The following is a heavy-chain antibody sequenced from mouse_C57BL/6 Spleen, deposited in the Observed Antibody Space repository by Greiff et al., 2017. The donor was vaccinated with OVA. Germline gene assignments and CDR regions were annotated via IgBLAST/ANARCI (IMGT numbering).Heavy chain of an antibody. CDR1: GFSLPSSG. D-gene: IGHD2-4*01. J-gene: IGHJ4*01. V-gene: IGHV2-2*01. CDR2: IWSGGST. CDR3: AREGITPYYAMDY. Sequence: VPLQQSGPGLVPPSQSLSITCPVSGFSLPSSGVHWVRQSPGQGLEWLGVIWSGGSTDYNAAFISRLSISKDNSKSQVFFKMNSLQADDTAIYYCAREGITPYYAMDYWGQGTSVTVSS.